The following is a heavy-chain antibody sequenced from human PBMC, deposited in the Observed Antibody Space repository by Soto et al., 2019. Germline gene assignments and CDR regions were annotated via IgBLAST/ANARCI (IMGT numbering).Heavy chain of an antibody. J-gene: IGHJ4*02. CDR3: ARAVIVSYYFDS. CDR2: VYYSGST. Sequence: PSETLSLTCTVSGDSISSDDYYWSWIRQPPGKGLEWIEYVYYSGSTYYKPPLKSRVSISVDTSKNQFSLKLSSVTAADTAVYYCARAVIVSYYFDSWGQGTLVTVSS. CDR1: GDSISSDDYY. V-gene: IGHV4-30-4*01. D-gene: IGHD4-4*01.